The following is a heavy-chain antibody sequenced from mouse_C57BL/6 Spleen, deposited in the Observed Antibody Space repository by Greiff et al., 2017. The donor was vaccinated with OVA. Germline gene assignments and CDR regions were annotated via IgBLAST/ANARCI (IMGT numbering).Heavy chain of an antibody. CDR2: IDPEDGDT. D-gene: IGHD1-1*01. V-gene: IGHV14-1*01. CDR3: TTPNGSSPAWFAY. CDR1: GFNIKDYY. J-gene: IGHJ3*01. Sequence: VQLQQSGAELVRPGASVKLSCTASGFNIKDYYMHWVKQRPEQGLEWIGRIDPEDGDTEYAPKFQGKATMTADTSSNTAYLQLSSLTSEDTAVYYCTTPNGSSPAWFAYWGQGTLVTVSA.